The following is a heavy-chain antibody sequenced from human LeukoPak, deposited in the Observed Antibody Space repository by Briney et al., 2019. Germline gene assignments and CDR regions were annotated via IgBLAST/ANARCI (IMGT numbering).Heavy chain of an antibody. CDR3: ARRVDATRWFDP. D-gene: IGHD2-15*01. Sequence: GALRLSCAASGFTFSNYAMSWVRQAPGKGLVWVSRINGDGTSTIYADSVKGRFTISRDNAKNTLYLQMNSLRDEDTAVYYCARRVDATRWFDPWGQGTLVTVSS. J-gene: IGHJ5*02. V-gene: IGHV3-74*01. CDR2: INGDGTST. CDR1: GFTFSNYA.